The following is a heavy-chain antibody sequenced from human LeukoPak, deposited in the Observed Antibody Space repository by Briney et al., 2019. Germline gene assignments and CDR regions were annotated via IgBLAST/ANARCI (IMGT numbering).Heavy chain of an antibody. CDR1: GGSISTYY. J-gene: IGHJ6*02. D-gene: IGHD3-22*01. V-gene: IGHV4-59*01. CDR2: IHYSGST. CDR3: ARVNYYDSSGYPLDV. Sequence: SETLSLTCTVSGGSISTYYWSWIRQTPGKGLEWIGYIHYSGSTNYNPSLNSRVIISVDTSKNQFSLKVNSVTAADTAVYYCARVNYYDSSGYPLDVWGQGTTVTVSS.